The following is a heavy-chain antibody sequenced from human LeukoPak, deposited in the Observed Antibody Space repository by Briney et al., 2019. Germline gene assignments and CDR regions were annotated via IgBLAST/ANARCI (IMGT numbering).Heavy chain of an antibody. Sequence: GGPLSLFWTASGFTFSSYAMSWVRQAPGKGLEWVSAISGSGGSTYYADSVKGRFTISRDNSKNTLYLQMNSLRAEDTAVYYCANRPAAFDYWGQGTLVTVSS. V-gene: IGHV3-23*01. CDR3: ANRPAAFDY. CDR2: ISGSGGST. CDR1: GFTFSSYA. D-gene: IGHD2-2*01. J-gene: IGHJ4*02.